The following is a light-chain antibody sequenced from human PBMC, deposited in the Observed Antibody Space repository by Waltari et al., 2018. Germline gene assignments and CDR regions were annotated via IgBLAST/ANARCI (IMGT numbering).Light chain of an antibody. CDR2: KDR. J-gene: IGLJ3*02. V-gene: IGLV3-25*03. CDR1: ALSRHY. CDR3: QTTDSSGAWA. Sequence: SHELTQPPSVSVSPGQPARITCPGAALSRHYPYWDQQKAGQAPVAVIWKDRERPSGIPERFSGSTSGTTVTLTISGVQAEDEADYYCQTTDSSGAWAFGGGTKLTVL.